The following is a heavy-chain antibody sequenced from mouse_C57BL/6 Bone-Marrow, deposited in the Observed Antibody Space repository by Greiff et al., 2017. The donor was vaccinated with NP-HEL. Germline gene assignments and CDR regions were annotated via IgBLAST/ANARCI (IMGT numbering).Heavy chain of an antibody. CDR3: ARSRLYGSSWFAY. V-gene: IGHV14-3*01. Sequence: EVQLQESVAELVRPGASVKLSCTASGFNIKNTYMHWVKQRPEQGLEWIGRIDPANGNTKYVPKFQGKATITADTSSNTAYLQLSSLTSEDTAIYYCARSRLYGSSWFAYWGQGTLVTVSA. J-gene: IGHJ3*01. CDR2: IDPANGNT. D-gene: IGHD1-1*01. CDR1: GFNIKNTY.